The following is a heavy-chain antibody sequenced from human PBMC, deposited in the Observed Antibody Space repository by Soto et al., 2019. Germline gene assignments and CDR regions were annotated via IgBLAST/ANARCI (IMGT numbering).Heavy chain of an antibody. CDR1: GFSFSSFG. V-gene: IGHV3-64D*06. D-gene: IGHD5-12*01. CDR3: VKGLGYSDYEIDY. Sequence: GGSLRLSCSAAGFSFSSFGMHWVRQAPGKRLEYVSAISSNGGSTFYADSVKGRFTVSRDNSNNTLYLQMSSLRDEDTAVYYCVKGLGYSDYEIDYWGQGTLVTVS. CDR2: ISSNGGST. J-gene: IGHJ4*02.